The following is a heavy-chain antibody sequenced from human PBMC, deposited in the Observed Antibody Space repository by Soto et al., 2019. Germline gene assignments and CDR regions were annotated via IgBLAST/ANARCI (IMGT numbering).Heavy chain of an antibody. CDR2: IYHSGYT. V-gene: IGHV4-30-2*01. Sequence: QLQLQESGSGLVKPSQTLSLTCAVSGGSISSGGYSWSWILQPPGQVLEWIGYIYHSGYTFCNPSLKSRVTISVDRSKNHSSLKLSSVTAADTAGYYCARAHCGDYGYGMDVWGQGTMVTVSS. CDR3: ARAHCGDYGYGMDV. CDR1: GGSISSGGYS. D-gene: IGHD4-17*01. J-gene: IGHJ6*02.